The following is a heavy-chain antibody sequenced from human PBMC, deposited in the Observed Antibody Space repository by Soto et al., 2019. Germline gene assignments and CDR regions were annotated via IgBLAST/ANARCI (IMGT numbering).Heavy chain of an antibody. CDR3: ARCGGFDSFDY. V-gene: IGHV4-30-2*01. Sequence: QLQLHMSGSGLVKPSQTLSLTCTVSGASITYGAYSWSWIRKTPGKGLEWIGYINHLETTFYNPSFESRLTLSIDRTKNQFSLNLKSMSAADRAVYFCARCGGFDSFDYWGQGILVTVSS. J-gene: IGHJ4*02. CDR2: INHLETT. CDR1: GASITYGAYS. D-gene: IGHD3-10*01.